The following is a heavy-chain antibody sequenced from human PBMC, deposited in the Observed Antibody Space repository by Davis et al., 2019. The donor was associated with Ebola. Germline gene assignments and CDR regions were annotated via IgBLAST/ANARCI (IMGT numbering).Heavy chain of an antibody. CDR1: GFTFSSYS. J-gene: IGHJ6*02. D-gene: IGHD3-3*01. Sequence: GESLKISCAASGFTFSSYSMNWVRQAPGKGLEWVSSISSSSSYIYYADSVKGRFTISRDNAKNSLYLQMNSLRAEDTAVYYCARDGYDFWSGYYFHGMDVWGQGTTVTVSS. V-gene: IGHV3-21*01. CDR3: ARDGYDFWSGYYFHGMDV. CDR2: ISSSSSYI.